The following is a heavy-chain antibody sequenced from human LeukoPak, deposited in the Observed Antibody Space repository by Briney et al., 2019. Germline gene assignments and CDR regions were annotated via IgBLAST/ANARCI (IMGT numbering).Heavy chain of an antibody. V-gene: IGHV3-21*01. CDR3: ARSGIKMVRGVIIKSPYHMDV. D-gene: IGHD3-10*01. CDR1: GFTLSTYT. J-gene: IGHJ6*03. Sequence: GSLRLSCAASGFTLSTYTMSWVRQAPGKGLEWVSSISSSSSCIYYADSVKGRFTISRDDAKNSLSLQMNSLRAEDTAVYYCARSGIKMVRGVIIKSPYHMDVWGKGTTVTVSS. CDR2: ISSSSSCI.